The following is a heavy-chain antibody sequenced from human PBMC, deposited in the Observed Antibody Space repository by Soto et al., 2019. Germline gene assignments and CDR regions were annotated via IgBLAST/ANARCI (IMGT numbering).Heavy chain of an antibody. CDR1: GFTFSSYA. CDR3: AKQLEIYCGGGSCHGFDY. Sequence: GGSLRLSCAASGFTFSSYAMSWVRQAPGKGLEWVSGLTGNGDRTYNADSVKGRFTISRDNSKNTLYLQMNSLRAEDTAVYSCAKQLEIYCGGGSCHGFDYWGQGTLVTVSS. J-gene: IGHJ4*02. D-gene: IGHD2-15*01. CDR2: LTGNGDRT. V-gene: IGHV3-23*01.